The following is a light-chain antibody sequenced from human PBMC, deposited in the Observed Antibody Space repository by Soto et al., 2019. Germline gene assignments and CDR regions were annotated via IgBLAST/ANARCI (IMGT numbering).Light chain of an antibody. CDR2: WAS. CDR3: QQYYSAPTWT. Sequence: IVMTQSPDSLAVSLGESATINCKSSQSIFYSSNNKNYLAWFQQKPGQPPKLLIYWASTRESGVPDRFSGSGSGTDFTLTISGLQAEDVAVYYCQQYYSAPTWTFGQGIQVEIX. J-gene: IGKJ1*01. CDR1: QSIFYSSNNKNY. V-gene: IGKV4-1*01.